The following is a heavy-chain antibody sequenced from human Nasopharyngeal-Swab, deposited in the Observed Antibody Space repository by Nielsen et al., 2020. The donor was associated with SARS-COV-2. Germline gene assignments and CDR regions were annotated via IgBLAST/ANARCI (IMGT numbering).Heavy chain of an antibody. CDR1: GYTFTGYY. J-gene: IGHJ6*03. Sequence: ASVKVSCKASGYTFTGYYMHWVRQAPGQGLEWMGWINPQSDGTKYAQNSQGWVTLTTDTSINTAYMELSSLRSDDTAVYFCARGSEVTLHSADHNYMDVWGKGTTVTVSS. CDR2: INPQSDGT. V-gene: IGHV1-2*04. D-gene: IGHD2/OR15-2a*01. CDR3: ARGSEVTLHSADHNYMDV.